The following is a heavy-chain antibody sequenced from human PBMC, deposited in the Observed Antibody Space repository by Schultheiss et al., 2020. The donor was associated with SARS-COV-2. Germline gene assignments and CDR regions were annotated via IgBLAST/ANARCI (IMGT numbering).Heavy chain of an antibody. CDR1: GGSISSYY. CDR3: ARVAVTTRVFDY. D-gene: IGHD4-11*01. V-gene: IGHV4-39*07. Sequence: SETLSLTCTVSGGSISSYYWGWIRQPPGKGLEWIGSIYHSGSTYYNPSLKSRVTISVDTSKNQFSLKLSSVTAADTAVYYCARVAVTTRVFDYWGQGTLVTVSS. CDR2: IYHSGST. J-gene: IGHJ4*02.